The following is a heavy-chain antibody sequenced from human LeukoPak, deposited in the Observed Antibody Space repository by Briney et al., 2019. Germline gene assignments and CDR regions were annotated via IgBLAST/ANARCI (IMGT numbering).Heavy chain of an antibody. CDR3: AKDLNWNRYYYYYGMDV. J-gene: IGHJ6*02. V-gene: IGHV3-23*01. D-gene: IGHD1-20*01. Sequence: GASLRLSCAASGFTFSSYAMSWVRQAPGKGLEWVSAISGSGGSTYYADSVKRRFTISRDNSKNTLYLQMNSLRAEDTAVYYCAKDLNWNRYYYYYGMDVWGQGTTVTVSS. CDR1: GFTFSSYA. CDR2: ISGSGGST.